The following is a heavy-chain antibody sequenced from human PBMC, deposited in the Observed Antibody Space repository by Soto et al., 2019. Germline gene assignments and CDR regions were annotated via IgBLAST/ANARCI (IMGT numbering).Heavy chain of an antibody. D-gene: IGHD3-10*01. CDR3: ARGAFGVRAYGMDV. CDR1: GYTFTSYD. J-gene: IGHJ6*02. CDR2: MNPNSGNT. Sequence: ASVKVSCNASGYTFTSYDINWVRQATGQGLEWMGWMNPNSGNTGYAQKFQGRVTMTRNTSISTAYMELSSLRSEDTAVYYCARGAFGVRAYGMDVWGQGTTVTVSS. V-gene: IGHV1-8*01.